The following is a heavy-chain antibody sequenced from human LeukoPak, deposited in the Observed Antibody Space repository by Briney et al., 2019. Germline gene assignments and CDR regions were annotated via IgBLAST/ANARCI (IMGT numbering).Heavy chain of an antibody. CDR3: ARGRFDITMIVVVMPGGAFDI. J-gene: IGHJ3*02. Sequence: SETLSLTCAVYGGSFSGYYWSWIHQPPGKGLEWIGEINHSGSTNYNPSLKSRVTISVDTSKNQFSLKLSSVTAADTAVYYCARGRFDITMIVVVMPGGAFDIWGQGTMVTVSS. V-gene: IGHV4-34*01. CDR2: INHSGST. D-gene: IGHD3-22*01. CDR1: GGSFSGYY.